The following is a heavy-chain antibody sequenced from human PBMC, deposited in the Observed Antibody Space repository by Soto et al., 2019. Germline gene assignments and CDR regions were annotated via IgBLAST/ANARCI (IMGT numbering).Heavy chain of an antibody. CDR1: GFTFSSYG. V-gene: IGHV3-30*18. J-gene: IGHJ6*02. Sequence: GGSLRLSCAASGFTFSSYGMHWVRQAPGKGLEWVAVISYDGSNKYYADSVKGRFTISRDNSKNTLYLQMNSLRAEDTAVYYCAKSYYDILTGLVYYYGMDVWGQGTTVTVAS. CDR3: AKSYYDILTGLVYYYGMDV. D-gene: IGHD3-9*01. CDR2: ISYDGSNK.